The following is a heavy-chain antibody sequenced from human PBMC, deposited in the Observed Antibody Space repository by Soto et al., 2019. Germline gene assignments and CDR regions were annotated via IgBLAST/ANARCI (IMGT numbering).Heavy chain of an antibody. CDR3: AREVSSSSNNWFDP. Sequence: SETLSLTCTVSDGSISRSTFYWGWIRQPPGKGLEWIGSVHYTGSTYYNPSLKSRVTISVDKSKNQLSLKLSSVTAADTAVYYCAREVSSSSNNWFDPWGQGTLVTVSS. CDR1: DGSISRSTFY. CDR2: VHYTGST. V-gene: IGHV4-39*07. J-gene: IGHJ5*02. D-gene: IGHD6-6*01.